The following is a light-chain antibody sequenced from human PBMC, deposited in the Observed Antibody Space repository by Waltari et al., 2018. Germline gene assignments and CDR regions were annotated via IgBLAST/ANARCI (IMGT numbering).Light chain of an antibody. Sequence: QSVLTQTPSVSEAPRQRVPISCSGSRSNIGNNSENWYQQVPGKAPKLLVFADDLLPSGVADRFSGSKSGTAASLAISGLRSEDEGVYFCAAWDDSLKGVLFGGGTKLTVL. CDR3: AAWDDSLKGVL. J-gene: IGLJ2*01. V-gene: IGLV1-36*01. CDR1: RSNIGNNS. CDR2: ADD.